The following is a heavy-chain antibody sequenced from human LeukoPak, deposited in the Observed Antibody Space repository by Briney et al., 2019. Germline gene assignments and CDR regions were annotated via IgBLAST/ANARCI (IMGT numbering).Heavy chain of an antibody. CDR1: GYSVTSYW. D-gene: IGHD4-17*01. CDR2: IDPSDSYT. J-gene: IGHJ4*02. Sequence: GGSLRLSCKRSGYSVTSYWISWVRQMPGKGLEWMGRIDPSDSYTNYSPSFQGHVTISADKSINTAYLQWSSLKASDTAMYYCALVGLTVNFDYWGQGTLVTVSS. CDR3: ALVGLTVNFDY. V-gene: IGHV5-10-1*01.